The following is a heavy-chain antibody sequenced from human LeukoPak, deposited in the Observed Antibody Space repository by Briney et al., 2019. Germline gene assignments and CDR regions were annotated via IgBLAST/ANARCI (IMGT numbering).Heavy chain of an antibody. CDR2: VSSSGSNR. Sequence: GGSLRLSCAASGFTLNGYDMNWVRQAPGKGLEWLSFVSSSGSNRYYADSVKGRFTISRDDAQNSLHLQMNSLRAEDTAVYYCAKDRLGYSYGYVVDYWGQGTLVTVSS. D-gene: IGHD5-18*01. CDR3: AKDRLGYSYGYVVDY. J-gene: IGHJ4*02. V-gene: IGHV3-48*03. CDR1: GFTLNGYD.